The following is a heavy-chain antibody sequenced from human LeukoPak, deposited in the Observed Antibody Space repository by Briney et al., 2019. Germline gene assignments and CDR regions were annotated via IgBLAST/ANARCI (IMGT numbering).Heavy chain of an antibody. Sequence: SETLSLTCTVSGASMRAYYWSWIRQPPGKGLEWIGFIYHSGSTDYNPSLKSRGTISVDTSKNQFSLKLSSVTAADTAVYYCARTNYYGSGSYYPDLWGQGTLVTVSS. CDR1: GASMRAYY. J-gene: IGHJ5*02. V-gene: IGHV4-59*08. CDR3: ARTNYYGSGSYYPDL. CDR2: IYHSGST. D-gene: IGHD3-10*01.